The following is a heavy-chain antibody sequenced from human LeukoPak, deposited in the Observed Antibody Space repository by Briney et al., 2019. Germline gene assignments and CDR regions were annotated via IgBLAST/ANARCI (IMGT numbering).Heavy chain of an antibody. V-gene: IGHV4-34*01. CDR3: ATEAPAVAGDY. CDR1: GGSFSGYY. CDR2: INHSGST. J-gene: IGHJ4*02. Sequence: SETLSLTCAVYGGSFSGYYWSWIRQPPGKGLEWIGEINHSGSTNYNPSLKGRVTISVDTSKNQFSLKLSSVTAADTAVYYCATEAPAVAGDYWGQGTLVTVSS. D-gene: IGHD4-23*01.